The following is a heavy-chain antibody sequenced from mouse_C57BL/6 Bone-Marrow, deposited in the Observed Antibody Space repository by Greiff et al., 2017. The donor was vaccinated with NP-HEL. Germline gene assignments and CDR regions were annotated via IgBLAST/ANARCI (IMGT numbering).Heavy chain of an antibody. J-gene: IGHJ3*01. V-gene: IGHV3-1*01. Sequence: EVKLVESGPGMVKPSQSLSLTCTVTGYSITSGYDWHWIRHFPGNKLEWMGYISYSGSTNYNPSLKSRISITHDTSKNHFFLKLNSVTTEDTATYYCARGGPPAWFAYWGQGTLVTVSA. CDR2: ISYSGST. CDR3: ARGGPPAWFAY. CDR1: GYSITSGYD.